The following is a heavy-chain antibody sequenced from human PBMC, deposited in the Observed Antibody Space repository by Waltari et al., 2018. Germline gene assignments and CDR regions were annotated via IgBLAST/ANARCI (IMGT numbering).Heavy chain of an antibody. V-gene: IGHV4-39*01. Sequence: QLQLQESGPGLVKPSEPLSLNCTVSGDSLSNSFSSWGWIRQPPGKGLEWIGSMIYSGMTSYSSSLKSRLTISVDTSKKQFSLKLSSVSAADTAVYYCVGAKPGLTYFDYFNYWGQGTRVTVSS. J-gene: IGHJ4*02. D-gene: IGHD3-16*01. CDR3: VGAKPGLTYFDYFNY. CDR1: GDSLSNSFSS. CDR2: MIYSGMT.